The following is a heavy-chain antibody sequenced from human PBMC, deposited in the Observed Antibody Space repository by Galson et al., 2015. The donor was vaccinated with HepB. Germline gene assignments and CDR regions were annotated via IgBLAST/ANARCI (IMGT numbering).Heavy chain of an antibody. J-gene: IGHJ6*03. CDR2: IIPILGIA. V-gene: IGHV1-69*10. CDR1: GGTFSSYA. Sequence: SVKVSCKASGGTFSSYAISWVRQAPGQGLEWMGGIIPILGIANYAQKLQGRVTITADKSTTTAYMELSSLRSEDTAVYYCARGGFYGSGTNRPGYYYYYMDVWGKGTTVTVSS. D-gene: IGHD3-10*01. CDR3: ARGGFYGSGTNRPGYYYYYMDV.